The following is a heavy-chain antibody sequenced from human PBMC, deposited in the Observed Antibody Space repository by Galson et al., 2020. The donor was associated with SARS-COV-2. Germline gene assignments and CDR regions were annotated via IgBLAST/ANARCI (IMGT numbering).Heavy chain of an antibody. J-gene: IGHJ5*02. CDR1: GYSFTSYW. CDR2: IYPGDSDT. D-gene: IGHD5-12*01. CDR3: ARSRGYSGYGRGFDP. Sequence: GDSLKISCKGSGYSFTSYWIAWVRQIPGKGLEWMGIIYPGDSDTRYSPSFEGQVTISADKSISTAYLQWRSLKASDTAIYYCARSRGYSGYGRGFDPWGQGTLVTVSS. V-gene: IGHV5-51*01.